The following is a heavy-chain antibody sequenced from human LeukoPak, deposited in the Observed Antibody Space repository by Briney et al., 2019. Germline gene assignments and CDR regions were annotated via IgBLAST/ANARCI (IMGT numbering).Heavy chain of an antibody. J-gene: IGHJ4*02. CDR3: ATSDDSAGNN. CDR2: INQEGGAK. D-gene: IGHD3-22*01. CDR1: GFTFSSYW. V-gene: IGHV3-7*01. Sequence: GGSLRLSCAASGFTFSSYWMAWVRQAPGKGLEWVGNINQEGGAKFSVDSVKGRFTISRDNARNSLFLQMNNLRVEDTGIYYCATSDDSAGNNWGQGTLVTVSS.